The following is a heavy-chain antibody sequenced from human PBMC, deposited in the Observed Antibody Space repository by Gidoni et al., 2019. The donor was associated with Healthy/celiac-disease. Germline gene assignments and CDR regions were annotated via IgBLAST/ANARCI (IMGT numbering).Heavy chain of an antibody. J-gene: IGHJ4*02. D-gene: IGHD5-18*01. V-gene: IGHV3-23*01. Sequence: EVQLLESGGGLVQPGGSLRLSCTAYGFTFSSYAMSWVRQAPGQGLEGVAASSGRGGSTYYADAVKGLFTISRDNSKNTLYLQMNILRAEDTAVYYCAKDLLRGYSYGLFDYWGQGTLVTVSS. CDR2: SSGRGGST. CDR3: AKDLLRGYSYGLFDY. CDR1: GFTFSSYA.